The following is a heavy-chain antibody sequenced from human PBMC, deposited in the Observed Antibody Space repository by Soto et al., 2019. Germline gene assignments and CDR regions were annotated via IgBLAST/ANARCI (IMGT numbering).Heavy chain of an antibody. D-gene: IGHD3-22*01. Sequence: QVQLVQSGAEVKKPGASVKVSCKASGYTFTSYDINWVRQATGQGLEWMGWMNPNSGNTGYAQKFQGRVTMTRNTSISTAYMELSSLRSEDTVVYYCARVVYYYDSSGYYGDYWGQGTLVTASS. J-gene: IGHJ4*02. CDR2: MNPNSGNT. V-gene: IGHV1-8*01. CDR3: ARVVYYYDSSGYYGDY. CDR1: GYTFTSYD.